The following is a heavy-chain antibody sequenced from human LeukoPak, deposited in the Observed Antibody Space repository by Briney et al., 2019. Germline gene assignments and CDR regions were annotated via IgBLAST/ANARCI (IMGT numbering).Heavy chain of an antibody. CDR3: ARVWNRPRYWYFDF. J-gene: IGHJ2*01. CDR1: EDTFMNYY. V-gene: IGHV1-2*06. D-gene: IGHD1-1*01. CDR2: INSNSGGT. Sequence: GASVKVSCKASEDTFMNYYIHWVRQAPGQGLEWMGRINSNSGGTKYSQKFQDRVTMTSDASVSTVYLELTRLKFDDTAVYYCARVWNRPRYWYFDFWGRGTLVVVSS.